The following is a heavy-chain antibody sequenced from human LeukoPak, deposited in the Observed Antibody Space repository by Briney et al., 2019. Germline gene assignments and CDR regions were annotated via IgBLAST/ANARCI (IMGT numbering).Heavy chain of an antibody. J-gene: IGHJ4*02. CDR2: INNDGSDA. Sequence: GGSLRLSCAASGFTFRNYWMHWVRQAPGKGLVWVSRINNDGSDAMYGDSVEDRFTISRDNGANTLFLHMDSLRVDDTAVYYCARGLVGPDYWGQGTLVTVSS. V-gene: IGHV3-74*03. CDR1: GFTFRNYW. CDR3: ARGLVGPDY. D-gene: IGHD2-8*02.